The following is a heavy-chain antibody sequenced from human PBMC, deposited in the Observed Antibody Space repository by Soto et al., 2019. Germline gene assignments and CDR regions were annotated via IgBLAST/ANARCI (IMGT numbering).Heavy chain of an antibody. D-gene: IGHD2-15*01. J-gene: IGHJ6*02. CDR1: GFTFSNYW. Sequence: PGGSLRLSCTASGFTFSNYWMTWVRQAPGKGLEWVANIKQDGSEGSYVDSVKGRFTISRDNAKVSLFLQMNSLRAEDTAVYYCARERGSKSMDVWGQGTKVTVSS. CDR2: IKQDGSEG. V-gene: IGHV3-7*03. CDR3: ARERGSKSMDV.